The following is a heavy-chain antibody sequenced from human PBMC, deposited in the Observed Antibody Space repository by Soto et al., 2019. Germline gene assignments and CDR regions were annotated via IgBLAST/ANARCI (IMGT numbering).Heavy chain of an antibody. D-gene: IGHD3-22*01. CDR3: ARPYYYDSSGYPDLDYYYYYGMDV. V-gene: IGHV1-69*06. Sequence: SVKVSCEATGGTFSSYAISLVRQAPGQELEWMGGIIPIFGTANYAQKFQGRVTITADKSTSTAYMELSSLRSEDTAVYYCARPYYYDSSGYPDLDYYYYYGMDVWGQGTTVTVSS. CDR1: GGTFSSYA. J-gene: IGHJ6*02. CDR2: IIPIFGTA.